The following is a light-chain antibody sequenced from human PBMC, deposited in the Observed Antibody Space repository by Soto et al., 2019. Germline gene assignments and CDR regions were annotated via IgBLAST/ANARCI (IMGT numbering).Light chain of an antibody. CDR3: QHRSNWPPEIT. CDR2: GAS. Sequence: EIVLTQSPGTLSLSPGERATLSCRASQSVSSSYLAWYQQKPGQAPRLLIYGASNRATGIPDRFSGSGSGTDFTLTISRLEPEDFAVYYCQHRSNWPPEITFGQGTRLEIK. V-gene: IGKV3D-20*02. CDR1: QSVSSSY. J-gene: IGKJ5*01.